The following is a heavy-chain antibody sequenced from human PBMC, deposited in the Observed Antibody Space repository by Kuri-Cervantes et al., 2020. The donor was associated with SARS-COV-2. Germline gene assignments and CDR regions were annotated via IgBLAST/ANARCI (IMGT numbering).Heavy chain of an antibody. CDR1: GGSISSSSYY. CDR3: ASQVDTAMAFDY. Sequence: GSLRLSCTVSGGSISSSSYYWGWIRQSPGKGLEWIGSIYYSGSTYYNPSLKSRVTISVDTSKNQFSLKLSSVTAADTAVYYCASQVDTAMAFDYWGQGTLVTVSS. CDR2: IYYSGST. D-gene: IGHD5-18*01. V-gene: IGHV4-39*01. J-gene: IGHJ4*02.